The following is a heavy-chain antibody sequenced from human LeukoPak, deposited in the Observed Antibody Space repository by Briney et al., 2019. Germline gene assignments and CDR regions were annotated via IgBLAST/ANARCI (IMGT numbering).Heavy chain of an antibody. D-gene: IGHD6-13*01. CDR3: ARWIAAAEGNWFDP. Sequence: SVKVSCKASGGTFNSYAISWVRQAPGQGLEWMGGIIPIFGTANYAQKFQGRVTITADESTSTAYMELSSLRSEDTAVYYCARWIAAAEGNWFDPWGQGTLVTVSS. CDR2: IIPIFGTA. V-gene: IGHV1-69*13. CDR1: GGTFNSYA. J-gene: IGHJ5*02.